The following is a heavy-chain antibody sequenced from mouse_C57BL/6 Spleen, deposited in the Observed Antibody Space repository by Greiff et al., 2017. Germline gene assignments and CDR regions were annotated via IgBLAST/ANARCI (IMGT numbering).Heavy chain of an antibody. CDR2: IYPGSGST. J-gene: IGHJ1*03. CDR3: ARNCYDYDNWYFDV. Sequence: QVQLQQPGAELVKPGASVKMSCKASGYTFTSYWITWVKQRPGQGLEWIGDIYPGSGSTNYNEKFKSKATLTVDTSSSTAYMQLSSLTSEDSAVYYGARNCYDYDNWYFDVWGTGTTVTVSS. CDR1: GYTFTSYW. D-gene: IGHD2-4*01. V-gene: IGHV1-55*01.